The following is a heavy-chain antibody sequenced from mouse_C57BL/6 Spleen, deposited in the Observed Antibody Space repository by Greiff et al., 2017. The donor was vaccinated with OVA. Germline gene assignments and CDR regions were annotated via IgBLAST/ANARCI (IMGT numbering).Heavy chain of an antibody. J-gene: IGHJ1*03. D-gene: IGHD2-3*01. CDR1: EYEFPSHD. CDR3: ARHDGYYASFDV. Sequence: DVQLQESGGGLVQPGESLKLSCESNEYEFPSHDMSWVRKTPEKRLELVAAINSDGGSTYYPDTMEGRFIITRYNSYKTLYLQISSLRSEDTALYYCARHDGYYASFDVWGTGTTVTVSS. V-gene: IGHV5-2*01. CDR2: INSDGGST.